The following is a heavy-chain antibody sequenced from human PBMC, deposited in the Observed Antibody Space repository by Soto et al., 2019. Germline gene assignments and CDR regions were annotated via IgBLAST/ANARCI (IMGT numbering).Heavy chain of an antibody. CDR1: GYTFTSYA. Sequence: QVQLVQSGAEEKKPGASVKVSCKASGYTFTSYAMHWVRQAPGQRLEGMGWINAGNGNTKYSQKFQARVTITRDTSASTAYMELSSLRSEDTAVYYCARSIVVVTALDYWGPGTLVTVSS. CDR3: ARSIVVVTALDY. J-gene: IGHJ4*02. CDR2: INAGNGNT. D-gene: IGHD2-21*02. V-gene: IGHV1-3*05.